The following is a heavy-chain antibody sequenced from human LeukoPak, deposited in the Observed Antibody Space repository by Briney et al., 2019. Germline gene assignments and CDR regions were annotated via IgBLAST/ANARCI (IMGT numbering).Heavy chain of an antibody. CDR2: ISYDGSNK. CDR3: ARWSRDAFDI. V-gene: IGHV3-30-3*01. Sequence: PGGSLRLSCAASGFTFSSYAMHWVRQAPGKGLGWVAVISYDGSNKYYADSVKGRFTISRDNSKNTLYLQMNSLRAEDTAVYYCARWSRDAFDIWGQGTMVTVSS. J-gene: IGHJ3*02. CDR1: GFTFSSYA.